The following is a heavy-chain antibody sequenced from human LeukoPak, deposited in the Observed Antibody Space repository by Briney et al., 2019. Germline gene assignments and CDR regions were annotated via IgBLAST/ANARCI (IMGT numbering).Heavy chain of an antibody. Sequence: GGSLRLSCAASGFTFSSYAMHWVRQAPGKGLEYVSSISSNGGSTYYANSVKGRFTISRDNSKNTLYLQMGSLRAEDMAVYYCASGDLGTVMVSSVYWGQGTLVTVSS. D-gene: IGHD5-18*01. V-gene: IGHV3-64*01. CDR2: ISSNGGST. CDR1: GFTFSSYA. CDR3: ASGDLGTVMVSSVY. J-gene: IGHJ4*02.